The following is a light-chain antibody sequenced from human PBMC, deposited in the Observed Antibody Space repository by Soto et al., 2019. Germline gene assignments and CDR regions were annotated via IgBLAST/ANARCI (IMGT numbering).Light chain of an antibody. CDR1: QDLSNY. Sequence: DIQMTQSPSSLSASVGDRVTITCQASQDLSNYLNWYQQKPGKAPKLLIYDASNLETGVPSRFNGSGSGTDFTFTISRLQPEDIETYYCQQYDNLPYTFGQGTTREIQ. V-gene: IGKV1-33*01. CDR3: QQYDNLPYT. CDR2: DAS. J-gene: IGKJ2*01.